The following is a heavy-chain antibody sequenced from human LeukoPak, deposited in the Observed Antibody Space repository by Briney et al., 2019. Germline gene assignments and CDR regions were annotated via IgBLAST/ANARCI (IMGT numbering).Heavy chain of an antibody. V-gene: IGHV3-7*01. CDR2: IKQDGGEK. CDR3: ARVRIQLWSGNLIQYYMDV. Sequence: GGSLRLSCAASGFTFSSYWMNWVRQAPGKGLEWVANIKQDGGEKYYVDSVKGRFTISRDNAKNSLYLQLNSLRAEDTAVYYCARVRIQLWSGNLIQYYMDVWGKGATVTVSS. CDR1: GFTFSSYW. D-gene: IGHD5-18*01. J-gene: IGHJ6*03.